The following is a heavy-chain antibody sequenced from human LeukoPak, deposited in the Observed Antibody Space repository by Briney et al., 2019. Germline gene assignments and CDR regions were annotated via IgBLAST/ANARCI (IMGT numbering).Heavy chain of an antibody. D-gene: IGHD6-19*01. CDR1: GGSISRGGYY. Sequence: SSETLSLTCTVSGGSISRGGYYWSWIRQHPGKGLEWIGYIYYSGSTYYNPSLKSRVTISVDTSKNQFSLKLSSVTAADTAVYYCATTPQWLDAFDIWGQGTMVTVSS. CDR2: IYYSGST. V-gene: IGHV4-31*03. CDR3: ATTPQWLDAFDI. J-gene: IGHJ3*02.